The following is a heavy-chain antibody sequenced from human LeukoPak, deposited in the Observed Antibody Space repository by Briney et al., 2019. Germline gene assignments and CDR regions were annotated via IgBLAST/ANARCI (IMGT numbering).Heavy chain of an antibody. Sequence: GASVKVSCKASGYTFTGYYMHWVRQAPGQGLEWMGWINPNSGGTNYAQKFQGRVTMTRDTSISTAYMELSRLRSDDTAVYYCAREGHYYDSSGYALDYGMDVWGQGTTVTVSS. V-gene: IGHV1-2*02. CDR1: GYTFTGYY. J-gene: IGHJ6*02. CDR3: AREGHYYDSSGYALDYGMDV. CDR2: INPNSGGT. D-gene: IGHD3-22*01.